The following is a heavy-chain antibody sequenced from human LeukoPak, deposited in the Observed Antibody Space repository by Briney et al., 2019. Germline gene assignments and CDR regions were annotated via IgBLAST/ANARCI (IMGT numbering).Heavy chain of an antibody. V-gene: IGHV4-61*01. CDR3: ARGPYSSSFAAY. CDR1: GGSVSSGSYY. J-gene: IGHJ4*02. Sequence: PSETLSLTCTVSGGSVSSGSYYWSWIRQPPGKGLEWIGYIYYSWRTNYNPSLKSRVTISVDTSKNQFSLKLSSVTAADTAVYYCARGPYSSSFAAYWGQGTLVTVSS. D-gene: IGHD6-13*01. CDR2: IYYSWRT.